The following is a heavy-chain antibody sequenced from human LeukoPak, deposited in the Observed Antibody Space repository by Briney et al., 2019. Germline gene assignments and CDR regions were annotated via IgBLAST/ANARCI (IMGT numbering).Heavy chain of an antibody. V-gene: IGHV3-9*01. CDR1: GFTFDDYA. D-gene: IGHD2-15*01. Sequence: GGSLRLSCAASGFTFDDYAMHWVRQAPGKGLEWVSGISWNSGSIGYADSVKGRFTISRDNAKNSLYLQMNSLGAEDTAVYYCVRELVVGVAEYFQYWGQGTLVTVSS. CDR3: VRELVVGVAEYFQY. CDR2: ISWNSGSI. J-gene: IGHJ1*01.